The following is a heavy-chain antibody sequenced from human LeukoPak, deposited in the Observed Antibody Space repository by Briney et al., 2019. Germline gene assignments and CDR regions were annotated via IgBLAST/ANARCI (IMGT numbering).Heavy chain of an antibody. CDR3: ARDAGRYYYDSSHFDY. J-gene: IGHJ4*02. CDR1: GFTFSSYS. Sequence: GGSLRLSCAASGFTFSSYSMNWVRQAPGKGLEWVSYISSSSSTIYYADSVKGRFTISRDNAKNSLYLQMNSLRAEDTAVYYCARDAGRYYYDSSHFDYWGQGTLVTVFS. CDR2: ISSSSSTI. V-gene: IGHV3-48*01. D-gene: IGHD3-22*01.